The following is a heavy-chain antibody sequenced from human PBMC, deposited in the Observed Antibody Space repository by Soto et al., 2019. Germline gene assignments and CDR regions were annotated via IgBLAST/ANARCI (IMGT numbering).Heavy chain of an antibody. CDR1: GGSISSYY. CDR2: IYYSGST. Sequence: TLSLTCTVSGGSISSYYWSWIRQPPGKGLEWIGYIYYSGSTNYNPSLKSRVTISVDTSKNQFSLKLSSVTAADTAVYYCARSAYYDSSGADYWGQGTLVTVSS. D-gene: IGHD3-22*01. J-gene: IGHJ4*02. V-gene: IGHV4-59*08. CDR3: ARSAYYDSSGADY.